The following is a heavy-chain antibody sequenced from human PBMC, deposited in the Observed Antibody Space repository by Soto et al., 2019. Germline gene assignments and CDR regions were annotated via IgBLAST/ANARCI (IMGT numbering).Heavy chain of an antibody. V-gene: IGHV4-34*01. J-gene: IGHJ5*02. Sequence: SETLSLTCAVYGGSVNGYYWNWIRQPPGKGLERIGEINHTGGTHYNPSLKLRVTMSVDTSKNQFSLRLSSATAAATAIYYCATRITVFGLLIPPFDPWGQGTQVTVSS. CDR3: ATRITVFGLLIPPFDP. D-gene: IGHD3-3*01. CDR1: GGSVNGYY. CDR2: INHTGGT.